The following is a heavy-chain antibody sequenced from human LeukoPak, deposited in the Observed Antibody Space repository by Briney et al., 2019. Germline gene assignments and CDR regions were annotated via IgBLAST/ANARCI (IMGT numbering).Heavy chain of an antibody. D-gene: IGHD6-19*01. V-gene: IGHV4-39*01. J-gene: IGHJ5*02. CDR1: GGSIRSTSYY. CDR3: ARRSTVAGRGRFDP. Sequence: PSETLSLTCTASGGSIRSTSYYWGWIRQPPGKGLEWLGSVHYSGSTYDNPSLKSRVTISVDTSKNQFSLNLIYVTAADTAEYYCARRSTVAGRGRFDPWGQGTLVTVSS. CDR2: VHYSGST.